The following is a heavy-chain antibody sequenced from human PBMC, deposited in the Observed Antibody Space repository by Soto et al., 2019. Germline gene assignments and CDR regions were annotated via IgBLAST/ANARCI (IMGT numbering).Heavy chain of an antibody. Sequence: QVQLVQSGAEVKKPGASVKVSCKASGYTFTSYAMHWVCQAPGQRLEWMGWINAGNGNTKYSQKFQGRVTITRDTXASTAYMGLSSLRSEDTAVYYCARGPGGPDGPGDYWGQGTLVTVSS. CDR2: INAGNGNT. CDR1: GYTFTSYA. CDR3: ARGPGGPDGPGDY. V-gene: IGHV1-3*01. D-gene: IGHD2-15*01. J-gene: IGHJ4*02.